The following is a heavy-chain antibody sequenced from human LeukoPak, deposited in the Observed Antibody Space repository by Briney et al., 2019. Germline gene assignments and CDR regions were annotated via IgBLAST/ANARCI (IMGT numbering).Heavy chain of an antibody. J-gene: IGHJ6*02. D-gene: IGHD3-3*01. CDR1: GGSISSSSYS. Sequence: KPSETLSLTCTVSGGSISSSSYSWGWIRQPPGKGLEWIGSIYYSGSTYYNPSLKSRVTISVDTSKNQFSLKLSSVTAADTAVYYCARGRILRFLEWSHSYYYYGMDVWGQGTTVTVSS. V-gene: IGHV4-39*07. CDR3: ARGRILRFLEWSHSYYYYGMDV. CDR2: IYYSGST.